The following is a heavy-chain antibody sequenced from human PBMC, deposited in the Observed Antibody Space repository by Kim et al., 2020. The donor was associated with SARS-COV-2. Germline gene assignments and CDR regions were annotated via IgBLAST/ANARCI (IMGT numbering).Heavy chain of an antibody. D-gene: IGHD6-13*01. J-gene: IGHJ6*02. CDR3: AHSGSWPGDGMDV. V-gene: IGHV1-46*01. Sequence: YAQKFQGRVTMTRDTSTSTVYMQLSSMRSEDTAVYYCAHSGSWPGDGMDVWGQGTTVTVSS.